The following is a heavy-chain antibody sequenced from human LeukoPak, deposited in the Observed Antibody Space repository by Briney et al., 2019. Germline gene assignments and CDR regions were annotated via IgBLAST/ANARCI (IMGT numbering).Heavy chain of an antibody. D-gene: IGHD5-12*01. CDR2: ISYDGSNK. V-gene: IGHV3-30*18. CDR3: AKDRTAGYDGLVDY. J-gene: IGHJ4*02. Sequence: GGSLRLSCAASGFTFSNYGMSWVRQAPGKGLEWVAVISYDGSNKYYTDSVKGRFTISRDNSKNTLYLQMNSLRAEGTAVYYCAKDRTAGYDGLVDYWGQGTLVTVSS. CDR1: GFTFSNYG.